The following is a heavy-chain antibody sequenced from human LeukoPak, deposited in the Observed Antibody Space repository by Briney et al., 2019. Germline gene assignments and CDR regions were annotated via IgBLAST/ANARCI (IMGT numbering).Heavy chain of an antibody. CDR2: IYTSGST. D-gene: IGHD2-15*01. CDR3: ARLSPNLLSQEFDC. CDR1: GGSISSGSYY. J-gene: IGHJ4*02. V-gene: IGHV4-61*02. Sequence: SQTLSLTCTVSGGSISSGSYYWSWIRQPAGKGLEWIGRIYTSGSTNYNPSLKSRVTISVDTSKNQFSLRLSSVTAADTAMYYCARLSPNLLSQEFDCWGQGTLVTVSS.